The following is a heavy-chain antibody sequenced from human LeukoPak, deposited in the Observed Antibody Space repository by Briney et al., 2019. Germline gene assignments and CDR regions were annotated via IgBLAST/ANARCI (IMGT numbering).Heavy chain of an antibody. Sequence: GGSLRLSCEASGFTFSAYAMTWVRQAPGKGLEGVSSIISSNNYIYYADSVKGRLTISRDNAKNSLYLQMNSLRAEDTAAYYCARRSPNYYFDYWGQGTPVTVSS. CDR2: IISSNNYI. CDR3: ARRSPNYYFDY. CDR1: GFTFSAYA. V-gene: IGHV3-21*01. J-gene: IGHJ4*02.